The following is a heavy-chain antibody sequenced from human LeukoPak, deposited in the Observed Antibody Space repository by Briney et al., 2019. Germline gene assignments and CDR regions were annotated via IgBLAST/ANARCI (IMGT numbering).Heavy chain of an antibody. V-gene: IGHV3-20*01. CDR2: ISLNGGST. CDR3: ARDGSSGWYSDY. Sequence: GGSLRLSCAGSGFTFGDYGMSWVRQVPGKGLEWVSGISLNGGSTDYADSVKGRFTISRDNAKSFLYLQMNSLRAEDTAFYHCARDGSSGWYSDYWGQGILVTVSS. J-gene: IGHJ4*02. D-gene: IGHD6-19*01. CDR1: GFTFGDYG.